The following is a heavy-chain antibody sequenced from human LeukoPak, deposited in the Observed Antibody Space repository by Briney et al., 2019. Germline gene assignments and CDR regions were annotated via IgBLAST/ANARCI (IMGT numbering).Heavy chain of an antibody. CDR1: GESITTSNW. CDR2: IFQSGST. D-gene: IGHD2-8*01. V-gene: IGHV4-4*02. J-gene: IGHJ4*02. Sequence: SETLSLTCSVSGESITTSNWWSWVRQSPGKGLEWIGEIFQSGSTHYNPSLKSRVTLSLDKSTNYFSLRLTSVTAADTALYFCARFNGPRLFDYWGQGIQVTVSS. CDR3: ARFNGPRLFDY.